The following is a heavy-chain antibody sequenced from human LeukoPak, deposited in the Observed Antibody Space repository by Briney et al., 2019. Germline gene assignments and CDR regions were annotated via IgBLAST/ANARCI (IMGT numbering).Heavy chain of an antibody. D-gene: IGHD5-12*01. J-gene: IGHJ4*02. CDR3: WHSGYESGFDY. Sequence: PSGTLSLTCAVSGGSISSSNWWSWVRQPPGKGLEWVGEIYHSGSANYNPSLKSRVTISIDTSKNQFSLKLTSVTTADTGVYYCWHSGYESGFDYWGQGTLVTVSS. CDR2: IYHSGSA. V-gene: IGHV4-4*02. CDR1: GGSISSSNW.